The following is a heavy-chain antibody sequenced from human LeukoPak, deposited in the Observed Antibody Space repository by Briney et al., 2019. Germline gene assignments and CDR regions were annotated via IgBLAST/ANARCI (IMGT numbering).Heavy chain of an antibody. Sequence: QPGGSLRLSCAASGFTFSSYWMIWVRQAPGKGLEWVGNIQQDGSEKYYVDSVKGRFTISRDNAKNSLYLQMNSMRAEDTAVYYCARNPPRYFNWGQGTLVTVSS. CDR2: IQQDGSEK. CDR3: ARNPPRYFN. CDR1: GFTFSSYW. D-gene: IGHD1-26*01. V-gene: IGHV3-7*05. J-gene: IGHJ4*02.